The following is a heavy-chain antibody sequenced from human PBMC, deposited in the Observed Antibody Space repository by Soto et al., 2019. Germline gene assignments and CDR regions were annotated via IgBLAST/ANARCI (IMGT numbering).Heavy chain of an antibody. CDR3: AGAGYSRRWQPIDYYYYGMDV. V-gene: IGHV1-69*01. CDR2: IIPIFGTA. CDR1: GGTFSSYA. Sequence: QVQLVQSGAEVKKPGSSVKVSCKASGGTFSSYAISWVRQAPGQGLEWMGGIIPIFGTANYAQKFQGRVTITADESTSTAYMELSRLRSEDTAVYYCAGAGYSRRWQPIDYYYYGMDVWGQGTTVTVSS. D-gene: IGHD6-13*01. J-gene: IGHJ6*02.